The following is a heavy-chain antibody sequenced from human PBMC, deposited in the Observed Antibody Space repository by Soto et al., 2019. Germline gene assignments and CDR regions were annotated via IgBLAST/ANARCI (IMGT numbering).Heavy chain of an antibody. Sequence: QVKVVQSRTEVKKPGASVKVSCKTSGYTFTDYDINWVRQTTGQGLEWMGWMSPDSGNAGYAQQFQGRVTMTSNTSTSTAYMELRSLRSEDTAMYYCEVTTGYWGQGTMVTVSS. D-gene: IGHD2-21*02. J-gene: IGHJ4*02. CDR2: MSPDSGNA. CDR3: EVTTGY. V-gene: IGHV1-8*01. CDR1: GYTFTDYD.